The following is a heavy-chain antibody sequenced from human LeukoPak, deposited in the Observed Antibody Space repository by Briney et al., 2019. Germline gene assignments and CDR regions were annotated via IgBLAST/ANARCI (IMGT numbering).Heavy chain of an antibody. CDR2: INHSGST. V-gene: IGHV4-34*01. D-gene: IGHD3-22*01. CDR3: AGAYYYDSSGHDAFDI. J-gene: IGHJ3*02. CDR1: GGSFSGYY. Sequence: SETLSLTCAVSGGSFSGYYWSWIRQPPGKGLEWIGEINHSGSTNYNPSLKSRVTISVDTSKNQFSLKLSSVTAADTAVYYCAGAYYYDSSGHDAFDIWGQGTMVTVSS.